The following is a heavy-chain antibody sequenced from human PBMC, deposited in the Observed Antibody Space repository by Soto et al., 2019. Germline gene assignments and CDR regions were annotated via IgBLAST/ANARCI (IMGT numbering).Heavy chain of an antibody. Sequence: QVQLVESGGGVVQPGRSLRLSCAASGFTFSSHGIHWVRQAPGKGLDWVAVIWYNGNNKYYADSVKGRFTISRDNSKNTVYLQMNSLRAEDTAVYYCARDRGAGTVPTDYWGQGTRVTVSS. V-gene: IGHV3-33*01. CDR1: GFTFSSHG. J-gene: IGHJ4*02. D-gene: IGHD1-1*01. CDR2: IWYNGNNK. CDR3: ARDRGAGTVPTDY.